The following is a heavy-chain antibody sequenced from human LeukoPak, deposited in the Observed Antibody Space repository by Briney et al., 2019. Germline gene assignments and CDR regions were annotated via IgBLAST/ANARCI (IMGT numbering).Heavy chain of an antibody. CDR2: INTDGTDT. D-gene: IGHD2-8*01. CDR3: ARGYCTNGVCFYLDY. J-gene: IGHJ4*02. Sequence: GGSLRLSCAASGFTFRNFWMHWVRQVPGKELVWVSRINTDGTDTDYADSVKGRFTISRDHASNTLYLQMNSLRDEDAAVYYCARGYCTNGVCFYLDYWGQGTLVTVSS. CDR1: GFTFRNFW. V-gene: IGHV3-74*01.